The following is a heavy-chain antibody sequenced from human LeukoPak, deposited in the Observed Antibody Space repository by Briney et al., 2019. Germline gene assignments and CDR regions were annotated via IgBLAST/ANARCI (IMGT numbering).Heavy chain of an antibody. D-gene: IGHD2-2*01. J-gene: IGHJ3*02. CDR1: GGSISSSSYY. Sequence: SETLSLTCTVSGGSISSSSYYWGWLRQPPGKGLEWIGYIDHTGTTNYNPSLNSRVTISRDTSKNHFSLKLSSVTAADTAVYYCARDLTGYCSSTSCPRGDAFDIWGQGTMVTVSS. CDR3: ARDLTGYCSSTSCPRGDAFDI. CDR2: IDHTGTT. V-gene: IGHV4-61*03.